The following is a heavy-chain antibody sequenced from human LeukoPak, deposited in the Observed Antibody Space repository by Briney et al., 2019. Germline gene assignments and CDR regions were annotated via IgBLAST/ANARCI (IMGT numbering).Heavy chain of an antibody. D-gene: IGHD5-12*01. Sequence: GRSLRLSCAASGFTFSSYAMHWVRQAPGKGLEWVAVISYDGSNKYYADSVKGRFTISRDNSKNTLYLQMNSLRAEDTAVYYCARDQGSGYDYYYYYMDVWGKRDHGHRLL. J-gene: IGHJ6*03. CDR2: ISYDGSNK. V-gene: IGHV3-30*01. CDR3: ARDQGSGYDYYYYYMDV. CDR1: GFTFSSYA.